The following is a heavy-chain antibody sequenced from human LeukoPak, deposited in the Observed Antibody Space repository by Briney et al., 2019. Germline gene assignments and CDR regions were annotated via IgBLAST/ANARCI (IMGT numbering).Heavy chain of an antibody. J-gene: IGHJ4*02. CDR2: IYYSGST. CDR1: GGSISSSSYY. V-gene: IGHV4-39*01. CDR3: ATLDLVVPAAMYYFDY. D-gene: IGHD2-2*01. Sequence: SETLSLTCTVSGGSISSSSYYWGWIRQPPGKGLEWIGSIYYSGSTYYNPSLKSRVTISVDTSKNQFSLKLSSVTAADTAVYYCATLDLVVPAAMYYFDYWGQGTLVTVSS.